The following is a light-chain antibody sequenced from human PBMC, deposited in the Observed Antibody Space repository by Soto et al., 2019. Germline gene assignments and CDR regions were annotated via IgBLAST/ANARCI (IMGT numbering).Light chain of an antibody. CDR1: SSNIGSYP. CDR3: AAWDDSLNGVV. CDR2: NDD. V-gene: IGLV1-44*01. J-gene: IGLJ2*01. Sequence: QSALPQPPSASGAPGQRVTISCSGSSSNIGSYPVNWYQQLPGTAPKLLMYNDDQRPSGVPDRFSGSKSGTSASLAISGLQSEDEADYYCAAWDDSLNGVVFGGGTKLTVL.